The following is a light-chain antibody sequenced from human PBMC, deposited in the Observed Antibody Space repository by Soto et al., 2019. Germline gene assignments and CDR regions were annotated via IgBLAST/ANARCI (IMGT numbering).Light chain of an antibody. J-gene: IGKJ2*01. CDR3: QQFNSYPHT. V-gene: IGKV1-13*02. CDR2: DAA. Sequence: AIQLTQAPSSLSASVGDRVTFTCRASQDIGSALAWYQQKSGKAPKLLIYDAANLESGVPPRFSGSGSGTQFTLTISSLQPEDFATYYCQQFNSYPHTFVQGTKLEI. CDR1: QDIGSA.